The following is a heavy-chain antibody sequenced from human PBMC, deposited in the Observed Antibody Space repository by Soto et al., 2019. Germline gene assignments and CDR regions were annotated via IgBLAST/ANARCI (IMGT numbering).Heavy chain of an antibody. CDR1: GGSISSSSYY. CDR2: IYYSGST. J-gene: IGHJ4*02. V-gene: IGHV4-39*01. D-gene: IGHD3-10*01. CDR3: ARIPLRGTNFDY. Sequence: SETLSLTCTITGGSISSSSYYWGWIRQPPGKGLEWIGSIYYSGSTYYNPSLKSRVTISVDTSKNQFSLKLSSVSAADTVVYYCARIPLRGTNFDYLGQGTVVTVSS.